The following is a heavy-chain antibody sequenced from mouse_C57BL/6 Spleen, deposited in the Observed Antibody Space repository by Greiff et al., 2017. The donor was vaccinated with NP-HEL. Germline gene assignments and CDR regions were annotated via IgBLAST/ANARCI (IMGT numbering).Heavy chain of an antibody. D-gene: IGHD1-1*01. Sequence: VQLVESGAELAKPGASVKLSCKASGYTFTSYWMHWVKQRPGQGLEWIGYINPSSGYTKYNQKFKDKATLTADKSSSTAYMQLSSLTYEDSAVYYCASSITTVYYFDYWGQGTTLTVSS. V-gene: IGHV1-7*01. CDR1: GYTFTSYW. CDR2: INPSSGYT. CDR3: ASSITTVYYFDY. J-gene: IGHJ2*01.